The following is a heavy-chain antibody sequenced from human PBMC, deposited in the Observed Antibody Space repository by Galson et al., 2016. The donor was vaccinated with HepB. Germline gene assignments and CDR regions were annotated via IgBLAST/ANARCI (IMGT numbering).Heavy chain of an antibody. V-gene: IGHV3-11*01. Sequence: SLRLSCAASGFSFSGYYMTWISQAPGKGLEWVSYISSSGTTIYHTDSVKGRFTISRDNAKTSVYLQMNSLRAEDTAVYYCAGGRSHYYGMDVWGQGTTVTVS. CDR2: ISSSGTTI. J-gene: IGHJ6*02. CDR1: GFSFSGYY. CDR3: AGGRSHYYGMDV.